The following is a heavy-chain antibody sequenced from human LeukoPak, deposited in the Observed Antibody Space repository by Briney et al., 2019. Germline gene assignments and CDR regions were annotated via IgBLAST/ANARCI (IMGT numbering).Heavy chain of an antibody. D-gene: IGHD2-2*01. CDR3: AREGSCSSTSCYGTNWFDP. CDR2: IKRDGSEK. CDR1: GFTFSSYW. Sequence: GGSLRLSCAASGFTFSSYWMSWGRQARGKGLEWVANIKRDGSEKYYVDSVKGRFTISRDNAKNSLYLHMNSLRVEDTAVYYCAREGSCSSTSCYGTNWFDPWGQGTLVTVST. J-gene: IGHJ5*02. V-gene: IGHV3-7*01.